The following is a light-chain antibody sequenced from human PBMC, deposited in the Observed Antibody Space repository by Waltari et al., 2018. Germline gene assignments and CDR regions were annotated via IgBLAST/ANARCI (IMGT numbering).Light chain of an antibody. Sequence: QSALTQPASVSGSPGQSITISCSGTSRAVGAYNYVCWYQQHPGKAPKLIIYDVSVRPSGVSNRFSGSKSGNTASLTISGLHTEDEADYYCGTSTTTRNHVFGTGTKVTVL. CDR1: SRAVGAYNY. CDR3: GTSTTTRNHV. V-gene: IGLV2-14*03. J-gene: IGLJ1*01. CDR2: DVS.